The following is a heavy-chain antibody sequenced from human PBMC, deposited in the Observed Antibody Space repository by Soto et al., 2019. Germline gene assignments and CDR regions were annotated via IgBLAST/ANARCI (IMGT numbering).Heavy chain of an antibody. V-gene: IGHV4-39*01. D-gene: IGHD2-21*02. CDR1: GDSINNRSYY. Sequence: SETLSLTCTVTGDSINNRSYYWGWIRQPPGKGLEWIGSISYSGSTYNTPSLKSRVSMSVDTSKTQFSLRLRSVTAADTALYSCAGQRTSVVTQDHLNSWGQASLVTVCS. CDR3: AGQRTSVVTQDHLNS. J-gene: IGHJ4*02. CDR2: ISYSGST.